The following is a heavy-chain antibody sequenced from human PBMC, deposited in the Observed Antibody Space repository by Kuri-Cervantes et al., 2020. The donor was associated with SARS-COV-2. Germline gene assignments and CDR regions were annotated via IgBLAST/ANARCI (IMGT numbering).Heavy chain of an antibody. V-gene: IGHV3-11*04. CDR3: ASFGSGWYDDAFDI. CDR1: GFTFSDYY. J-gene: IGHJ3*02. Sequence: GGSLRLSCAASGFTFSDYYMSWIRQAPGKGLEWVSYISSSGSTIYYADSVKGRFTISRDNAKNSLYLQMNSLRAEDTAVYYCASFGSGWYDDAFDIWGQGTMVTVSS. D-gene: IGHD6-19*01. CDR2: ISSSGSTI.